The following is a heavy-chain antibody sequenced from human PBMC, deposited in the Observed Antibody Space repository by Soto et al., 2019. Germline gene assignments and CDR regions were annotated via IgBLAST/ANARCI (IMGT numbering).Heavy chain of an antibody. Sequence: EVQLLESGGGLVQPGGSLRLSCAASGFTFSNYAMSWVRQAPGKGLEWVSAISGSGGSTYYADSVKGRITISRDNSKNTLYLQRNSLRAEDTAVYYCAKDLFGDVYWYFDLWGRGTLVTVSS. CDR1: GFTFSNYA. V-gene: IGHV3-23*01. CDR3: AKDLFGDVYWYFDL. CDR2: ISGSGGST. D-gene: IGHD4-17*01. J-gene: IGHJ2*01.